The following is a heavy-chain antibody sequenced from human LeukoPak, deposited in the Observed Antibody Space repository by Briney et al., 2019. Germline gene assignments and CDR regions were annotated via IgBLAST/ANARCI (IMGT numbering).Heavy chain of an antibody. CDR2: ISSSSSYI. CDR3: ARAVRGVITSYDYYYYMDV. J-gene: IGHJ6*03. Sequence: GGSLRLSCAASGFTFSSYSMNWVRQAPGKGLEWVSSISSSSSYIYYADSVKGRFTISRDNAKNSLYLQMNSLRAEDTAVYYCARAVRGVITSYDYYYYMDVWGKGTTVTVSS. D-gene: IGHD3-10*01. CDR1: GFTFSSYS. V-gene: IGHV3-21*01.